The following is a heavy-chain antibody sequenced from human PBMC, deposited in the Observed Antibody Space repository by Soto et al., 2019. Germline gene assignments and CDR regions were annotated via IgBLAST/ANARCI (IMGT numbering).Heavy chain of an antibody. CDR2: IWYDGSNE. CDR1: GFAFNTYG. D-gene: IGHD6-19*01. CDR3: ARWSFAVDDTGAASFDS. V-gene: IGHV3-33*01. Sequence: QVELMESGGGVVQPGRSLRLSCAASGFAFNTYGMHWVRQAPGKGLEWVALIWYDGSNEYYADSVKGRFTISRDNSKNTLDLQMNSLRAEDTAVYYCARWSFAVDDTGAASFDSWGQGTLITVSS. J-gene: IGHJ4*02.